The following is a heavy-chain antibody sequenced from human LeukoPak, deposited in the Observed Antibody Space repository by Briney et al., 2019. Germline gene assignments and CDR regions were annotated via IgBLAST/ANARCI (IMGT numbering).Heavy chain of an antibody. CDR1: GGSLSSFY. Sequence: PSETLSLTCTVSGGSLSSFYWSWIRQPPGKGLEWIGYIFASGSTNYNPSLKSRVTLSLDTTENQFSLKLTSVTAADTAVYYCARQVPDVVPAAFRFDPWGQGTLVTVSS. CDR3: ARQVPDVVPAAFRFDP. CDR2: IFASGST. J-gene: IGHJ5*02. V-gene: IGHV4-4*09. D-gene: IGHD2-2*01.